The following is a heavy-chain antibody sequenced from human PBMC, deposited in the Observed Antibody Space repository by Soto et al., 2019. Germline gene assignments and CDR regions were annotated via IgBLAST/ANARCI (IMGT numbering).Heavy chain of an antibody. D-gene: IGHD4-17*01. CDR2: VYYSGTT. CDR3: ARTTAVPNTLRSRYFFDY. Sequence: ETLSLTWNVSGGSVSNRTSYWICILQPPGKLLEWIGYVYYSGTTNYNPSLKSRVTISVDLSKNQFSLRLSSVTTADTALYYCARTTAVPNTLRSRYFFDYWGQGTLVTVSS. J-gene: IGHJ4*02. CDR1: GGSVSNRTSY. V-gene: IGHV4-61*01.